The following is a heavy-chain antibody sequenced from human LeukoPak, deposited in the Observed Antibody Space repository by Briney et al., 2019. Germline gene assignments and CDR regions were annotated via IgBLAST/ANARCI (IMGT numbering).Heavy chain of an antibody. CDR3: TTGAPLTYYDFWSGYYPWYYYMDV. D-gene: IGHD3-3*01. CDR1: GFTFSNAW. V-gene: IGHV3-15*01. J-gene: IGHJ6*03. Sequence: GGSLRLSCAASGFTFSNAWMSWVRQAPGKGLEWVGRIKSKTDGGTTDYAAPVKGRFAISRDDSKNTLYLQMNSLKTEDTAVYYCTTGAPLTYYDFWSGYYPWYYYMDVWGKGTTVTVSS. CDR2: IKSKTDGGTT.